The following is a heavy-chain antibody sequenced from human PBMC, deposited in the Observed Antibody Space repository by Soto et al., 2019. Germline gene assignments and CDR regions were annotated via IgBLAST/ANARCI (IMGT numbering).Heavy chain of an antibody. D-gene: IGHD3-10*01. V-gene: IGHV3-23*01. J-gene: IGHJ5*02. CDR3: AKGGVYYYGSGSLFDP. Sequence: WGSLRLSCAASGFTFSSYAMSWVRQAPGKGLEWVSAISGSGGSTYYADSVKGRFTISRDNSKNTLYLQMNSLRAEDTAVYYCAKGGVYYYGSGSLFDPWGQGTLVTVSS. CDR1: GFTFSSYA. CDR2: ISGSGGST.